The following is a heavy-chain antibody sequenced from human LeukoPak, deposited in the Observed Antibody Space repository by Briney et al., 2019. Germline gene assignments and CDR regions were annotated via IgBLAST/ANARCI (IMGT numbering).Heavy chain of an antibody. CDR1: GFTFDDYS. CDR3: AKGRYGSGSFSTPFEY. J-gene: IGHJ4*02. D-gene: IGHD3-10*01. V-gene: IGHV3-43*01. CDR2: ISSDGGST. Sequence: PGGSLRLSCAASGFTFDDYSMHWVRQAPGKGLECVSLISSDGGSTYYADSVKGRFTISRDNSKNSLYVQLNNLRTEDTALYYCAKGRYGSGSFSTPFEYWGQGTLVTVSS.